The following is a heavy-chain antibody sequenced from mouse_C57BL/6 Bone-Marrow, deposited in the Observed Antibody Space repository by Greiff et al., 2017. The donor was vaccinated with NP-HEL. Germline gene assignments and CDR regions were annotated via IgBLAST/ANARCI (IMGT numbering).Heavy chain of an antibody. D-gene: IGHD1-1*01. CDR2: ISNGGGST. J-gene: IGHJ4*01. Sequence: EVMLVESGGGLVQPGGSLKLSCAASGFTFSDYYMYWVRQTPEKRLEWVAYISNGGGSTYYPDTVKGRFTISIDNAKNTLYLQMSRLKSEDTAMYYCARPYYYGSRGAMDYWGQGTSVTVSS. CDR1: GFTFSDYY. V-gene: IGHV5-12*01. CDR3: ARPYYYGSRGAMDY.